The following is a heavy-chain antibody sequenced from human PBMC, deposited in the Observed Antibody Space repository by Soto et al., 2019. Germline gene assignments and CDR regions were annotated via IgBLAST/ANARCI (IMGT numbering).Heavy chain of an antibody. Sequence: QVQLQESGPGLVKPSETLSLTCTVSGGSISSYYWSWIRQPPGKGLEWIGSIYYSGSTNYNPSLKSRVNRSVDTSKNQFSLKLSSVTAADTAVYYCARDSAYYDFWSGSRDAFDIWGQGTMVTVSS. V-gene: IGHV4-59*01. CDR2: IYYSGST. CDR1: GGSISSYY. CDR3: ARDSAYYDFWSGSRDAFDI. D-gene: IGHD3-3*01. J-gene: IGHJ3*02.